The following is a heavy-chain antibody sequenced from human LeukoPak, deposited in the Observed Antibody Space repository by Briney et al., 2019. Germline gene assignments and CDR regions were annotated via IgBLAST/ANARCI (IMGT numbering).Heavy chain of an antibody. CDR2: IYYSGST. D-gene: IGHD3-10*01. Sequence: SETLSLTCTVSGGSISSSSYYWGWIRQPPGKGLEWIGSIYYSGSTYYNPSLKSRVTISVDTSKNQFSLKLSSVTAADTAVYYCAKVTYGSGSPHPKGSRWFGPWGQGTLVTVSS. CDR1: GGSISSSSYY. CDR3: AKVTYGSGSPHPKGSRWFGP. V-gene: IGHV4-39*01. J-gene: IGHJ5*02.